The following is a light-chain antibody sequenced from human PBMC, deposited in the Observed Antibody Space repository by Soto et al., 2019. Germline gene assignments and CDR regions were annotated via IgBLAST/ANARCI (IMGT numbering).Light chain of an antibody. Sequence: EIVLTQSPGTLSLSPGETATLSCRASQTVNSDYLAWFQQRPGQAPRLLIFATSRRATDIPDRFSGSGSGTDFTLAIRRLEPEAFAVYYCHQFGYSPRTFGKGTKVE. V-gene: IGKV3-20*01. J-gene: IGKJ1*01. CDR1: QTVNSDY. CDR3: HQFGYSPRT. CDR2: ATS.